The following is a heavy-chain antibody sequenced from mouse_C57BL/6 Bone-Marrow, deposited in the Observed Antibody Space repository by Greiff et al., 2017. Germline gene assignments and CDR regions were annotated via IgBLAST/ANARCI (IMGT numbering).Heavy chain of an antibody. Sequence: VLLQQPGAELVMPGASVKLSCKASGYTFTSYWMYWVKQRPGQGLEWIGEIDPSGSYINYNQKFKGQSTFTVDKSCSTVYLQLSSLTSEDSEVCYCTSDYGSQTPYAMDYWGQGTSVTVSS. CDR2: IDPSGSYI. J-gene: IGHJ4*01. CDR3: TSDYGSQTPYAMDY. CDR1: GYTFTSYW. D-gene: IGHD1-1*01. V-gene: IGHV1-69*01.